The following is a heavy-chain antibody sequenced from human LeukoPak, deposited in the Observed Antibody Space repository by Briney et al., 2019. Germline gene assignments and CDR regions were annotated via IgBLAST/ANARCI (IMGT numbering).Heavy chain of an antibody. Sequence: PSETLSLTCTVSGYSISSGYYWGWIRQPPGKGLEWIGSIYYSGSTYYNPSLKSRVTISVDTSKNQFSLKLSSVTAADTAVYYCARAPYYYDSSGYWVGAFDIWGQGTMVTVSS. D-gene: IGHD3-22*01. J-gene: IGHJ3*02. CDR3: ARAPYYYDSSGYWVGAFDI. CDR2: IYYSGST. CDR1: GYSISSGYY. V-gene: IGHV4-38-2*02.